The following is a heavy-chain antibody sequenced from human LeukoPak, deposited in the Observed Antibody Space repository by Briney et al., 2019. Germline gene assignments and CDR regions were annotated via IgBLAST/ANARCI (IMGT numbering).Heavy chain of an antibody. J-gene: IGHJ6*03. CDR1: GGSISSYY. Sequence: PSETLSLTCTVSGGSISSYYWSWIRQPPGKGLEWIGYIYYSGSTNYNPSLKSRVTISVDTSKNQLSLKLSSVTAADTAVYYCARGRIAAAGTPYYYYYYMDVWVKGTTVTVSS. V-gene: IGHV4-59*01. CDR3: ARGRIAAAGTPYYYYYYMDV. D-gene: IGHD6-13*01. CDR2: IYYSGST.